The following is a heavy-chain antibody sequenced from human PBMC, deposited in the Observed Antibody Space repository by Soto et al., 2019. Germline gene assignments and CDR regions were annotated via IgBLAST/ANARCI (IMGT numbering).Heavy chain of an antibody. D-gene: IGHD2-2*01. Sequence: QVQLVQSGAEVKKPGASVKVSCKASGYTFTSYDINGVRQATGQGLEWMGWLNPNSGNKCYAQKFRGRVTMTSHTSISPAYMELSSLRYEDTAVYYGARGLYCSSTRCSNYYFDYRGQGTLVAVCS. J-gene: IGHJ4*02. CDR2: LNPNSGNK. CDR1: GYTFTSYD. CDR3: ARGLYCSSTRCSNYYFDY. V-gene: IGHV1-8*01.